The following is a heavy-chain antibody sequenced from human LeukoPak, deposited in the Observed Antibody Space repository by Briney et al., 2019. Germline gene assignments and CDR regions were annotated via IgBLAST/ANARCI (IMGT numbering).Heavy chain of an antibody. J-gene: IGHJ4*02. CDR2: INHNGST. CDR3: ARGGGIVVVPAAISYGFDY. D-gene: IGHD2-2*01. V-gene: IGHV4-34*01. Sequence: SPTLSLTCAAYGGSFSGYYWSWIRQPPRKGREWNGKINHNGSTNYNPSLKSRVTISVDTSKIQFSLKLSSVTAADTAVYYCARGGGIVVVPAAISYGFDYWGQGTLVTVSS. CDR1: GGSFSGYY.